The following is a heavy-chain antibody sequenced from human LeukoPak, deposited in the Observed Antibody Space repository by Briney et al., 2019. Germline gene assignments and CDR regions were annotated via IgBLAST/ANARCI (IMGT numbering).Heavy chain of an antibody. CDR1: GYTFTNYG. D-gene: IGHD3-3*01. J-gene: IGHJ5*02. CDR2: ISIYNGNT. V-gene: IGHV1-18*01. CDR3: ARISYDFWSGYYMPDDP. Sequence: ASVKVSCKASGYTFTNYGISWVRQAPGQGLEWMGWISIYNGNTDYAQKLRGRVTMTTDTSTSTAYMELRSLRSDDTAVYYCARISYDFWSGYYMPDDPWGQGTLVTVSS.